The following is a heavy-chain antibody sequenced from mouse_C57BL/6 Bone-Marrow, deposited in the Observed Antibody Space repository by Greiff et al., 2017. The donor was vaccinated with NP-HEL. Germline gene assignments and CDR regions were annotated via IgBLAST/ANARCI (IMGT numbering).Heavy chain of an antibody. V-gene: IGHV14-2*01. Sequence: VQLLQSGAELVKPGASVKLSCTSTGFNIQSHYMPWVRQRPEQSLEWIARIDPEDGDTKYPPKFQGKATISADTTSNTPYLQLSSLTSEDTAVYYCAYYYGSRWAMDYWGQGTSVTVSS. CDR1: GFNIQSHY. J-gene: IGHJ4*01. CDR3: AYYYGSRWAMDY. D-gene: IGHD1-1*01. CDR2: IDPEDGDT.